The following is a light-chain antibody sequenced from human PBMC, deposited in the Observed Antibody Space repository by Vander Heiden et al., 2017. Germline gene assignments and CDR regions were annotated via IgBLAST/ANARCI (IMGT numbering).Light chain of an antibody. V-gene: IGKV3-20*01. J-gene: IGKJ5*01. CDR1: QSVSSSY. CDR3: QQYGSSPRT. Sequence: ELVFTLSPGTLSLSPGERATLSCRASQSVSSSYLAWYQQKPGQAPRLLIYGASSRATGIPDRFSGSGPGTDFTLTISRLEPEDIAVYYCQQYGSSPRTFGQGTQLEIK. CDR2: GAS.